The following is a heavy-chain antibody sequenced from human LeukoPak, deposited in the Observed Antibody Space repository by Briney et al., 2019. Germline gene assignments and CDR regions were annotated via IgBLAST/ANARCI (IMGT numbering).Heavy chain of an antibody. CDR1: GYTFTSYD. Sequence: ASVKVSCKASGYTFTSYDINWVRQATGQGLEWMGWMNPNSGNTGYAQKFQGRVTITRNTSISTAYMELSSLRSEDTAVYYCATRGIAAALDAFDIWGQGTMVTVSS. J-gene: IGHJ3*02. D-gene: IGHD6-13*01. CDR3: ATRGIAAALDAFDI. V-gene: IGHV1-8*03. CDR2: MNPNSGNT.